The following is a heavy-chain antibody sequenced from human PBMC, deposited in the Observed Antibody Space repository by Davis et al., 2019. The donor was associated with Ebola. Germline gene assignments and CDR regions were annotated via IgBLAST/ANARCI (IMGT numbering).Heavy chain of an antibody. Sequence: GESLKISCAASGFTFSSYAMSWVRQAPGKGLEWVSAISGSGGSTYYADSVKGRFTISRDNSKNTLYLQMNSLKTEDTAVYYCTTTAYYDILTGSRDYWGQGTLVTVSS. V-gene: IGHV3-23*01. CDR2: ISGSGGST. CDR1: GFTFSSYA. J-gene: IGHJ4*02. CDR3: TTTAYYDILTGSRDY. D-gene: IGHD3-9*01.